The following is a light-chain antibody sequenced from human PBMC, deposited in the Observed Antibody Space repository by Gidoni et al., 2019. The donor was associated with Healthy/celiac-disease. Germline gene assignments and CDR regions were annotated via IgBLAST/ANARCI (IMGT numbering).Light chain of an antibody. CDR3: QQFNSYLIT. CDR1: QGISSY. CDR2: AAS. J-gene: IGKJ5*01. V-gene: IGKV1-9*01. Sequence: PSLLSSSGEDRVTITCRTRQGISSYLAWYQQKPGKAPKLLIYAASTMHSGVPYRFSGSGSGTEFTLTISSLEPEDFAMYYCQQFNSYLITFGQGTRLEIK.